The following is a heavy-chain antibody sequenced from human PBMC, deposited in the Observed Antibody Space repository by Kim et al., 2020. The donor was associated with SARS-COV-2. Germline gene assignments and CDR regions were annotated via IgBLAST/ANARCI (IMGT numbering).Heavy chain of an antibody. Sequence: SVNARITKSKDKSKNTLYLQMNSLRAEDTAVYYCARVRTRGSGWYYGMDVWGQGTTVTVSS. D-gene: IGHD6-19*01. V-gene: IGHV3-30*01. J-gene: IGHJ6*02. CDR3: ARVRTRGSGWYYGMDV.